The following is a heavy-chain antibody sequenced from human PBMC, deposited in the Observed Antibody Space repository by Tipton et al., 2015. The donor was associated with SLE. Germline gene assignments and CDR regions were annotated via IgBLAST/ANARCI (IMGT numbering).Heavy chain of an antibody. J-gene: IGHJ6*02. CDR3: ARMATGGYYYTMDV. D-gene: IGHD7-27*01. Sequence: TLSLTCTVSGGSISSHCWSWIRQPPGKGLEWIGYIYYSGSTNYNPSLKSRVTLSVDTSKNQFSLKLSSVTAADTAVYYCARMATGGYYYTMDVWGQGTTVTVSS. CDR1: GGSISSHC. CDR2: IYYSGST. V-gene: IGHV4-59*11.